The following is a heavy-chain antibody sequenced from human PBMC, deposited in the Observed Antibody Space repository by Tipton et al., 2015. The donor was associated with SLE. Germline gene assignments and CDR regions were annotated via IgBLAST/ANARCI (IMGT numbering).Heavy chain of an antibody. CDR1: GFTFSTYG. Sequence: SLRLSCAASGFTFSTYGMHWVRQAPGKGLEWVAVLSFDGSNKHYADSVKGRFTISRDNSKNTLYLQMNSLRAEDTAVYYCARVLLWFRSVYGMDVWGQGTTVTVSS. V-gene: IGHV3-30*03. D-gene: IGHD3-10*01. J-gene: IGHJ6*02. CDR2: LSFDGSNK. CDR3: ARVLLWFRSVYGMDV.